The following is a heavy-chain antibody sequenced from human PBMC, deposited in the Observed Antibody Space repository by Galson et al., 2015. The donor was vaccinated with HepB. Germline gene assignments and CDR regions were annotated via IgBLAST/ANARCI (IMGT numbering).Heavy chain of an antibody. CDR3: ARDQIVVVDLVWATLGMDV. Sequence: SLRLSCAASGFTFSSYSMNWVRQAPGKGLEWVSSISSSSSYIYYADSVKGRFAISRDNAKNSLYLQMNSLRAEDTAVYYCARDQIVVVDLVWATLGMDVWGQGTTVTVSS. J-gene: IGHJ6*02. V-gene: IGHV3-21*01. D-gene: IGHD2-2*01. CDR1: GFTFSSYS. CDR2: ISSSSSYI.